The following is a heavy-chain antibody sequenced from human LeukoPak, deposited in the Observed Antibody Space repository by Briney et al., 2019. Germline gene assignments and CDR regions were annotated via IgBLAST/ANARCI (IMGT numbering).Heavy chain of an antibody. Sequence: ASVKVSCKASGYTFTGYYIHWVRQAPGQGLEWMGWINSNSGATDYAQKFQGRVTMTRDTSLSTAYMELNRLRPDDTAVYYCAKALRRPSGGTYYDYWGQGTLVTVSS. V-gene: IGHV1-2*02. CDR1: GYTFTGYY. D-gene: IGHD2-15*01. CDR3: AKALRRPSGGTYYDY. CDR2: INSNSGAT. J-gene: IGHJ4*02.